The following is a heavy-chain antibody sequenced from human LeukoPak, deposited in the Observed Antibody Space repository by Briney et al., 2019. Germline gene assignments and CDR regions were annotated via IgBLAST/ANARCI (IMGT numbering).Heavy chain of an antibody. CDR3: AREGYYGSGSPPSLYFDY. Sequence: GGSLRLSCAASGFTFRNYVIHWVRQAPGKGLEWVAVTSSDLNVKLYADSVKGRFTISRDNSRSTLYLQMNSLRPEDTAIYYCAREGYYGSGSPPSLYFDYWGQRTLVTVSS. D-gene: IGHD3-10*01. CDR2: TSSDLNVK. CDR1: GFTFRNYV. V-gene: IGHV3-30-3*01. J-gene: IGHJ4*02.